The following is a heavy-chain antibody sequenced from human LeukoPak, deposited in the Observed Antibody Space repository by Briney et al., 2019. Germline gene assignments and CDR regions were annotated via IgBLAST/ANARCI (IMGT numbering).Heavy chain of an antibody. V-gene: IGHV3-23*01. Sequence: GGSLRLSCVASGFTFSNYAMSWVRQAPGKGLEWVSAISGSGGSTYYADSVKGRFTISRDNSKNTLYLQMNSLRAEDTAVYYCASPLLNFDYWGQGTLVTVSS. CDR2: ISGSGGST. J-gene: IGHJ4*02. CDR3: ASPLLNFDY. CDR1: GFTFSNYA.